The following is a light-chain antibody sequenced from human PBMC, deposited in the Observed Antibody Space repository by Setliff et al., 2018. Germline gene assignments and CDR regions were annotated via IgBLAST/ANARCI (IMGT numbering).Light chain of an antibody. CDR1: SRDVGSYDF. J-gene: IGLJ1*01. CDR2: DVT. V-gene: IGLV2-14*03. CDR3: SSYTNSNTDV. Sequence: QSALTQPASVSGSPGQSITISCIGSSRDVGSYDFVSWYQQHPGKAPKLIIYDVTGRPSGVSDRFSGSKSGNTASLTISGLQAEDEADYYCSSYTNSNTDVFGTGTRSPS.